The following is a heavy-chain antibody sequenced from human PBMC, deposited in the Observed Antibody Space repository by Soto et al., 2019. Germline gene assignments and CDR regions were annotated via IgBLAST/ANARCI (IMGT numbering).Heavy chain of an antibody. D-gene: IGHD3-22*01. J-gene: IGHJ2*01. V-gene: IGHV1-69*02. CDR2: IIPILGIA. Sequence: QVQLVQSGAEVKKPGSSVKVSCKASGGTFSSYTISWVRQAPGQGLEWMGRIIPILGIANYAQKFQGRVTITANKSTSTAYMELSSLRSEDTAVYYCARVYYDGSGFDLWGRGTLVTVSS. CDR3: ARVYYDGSGFDL. CDR1: GGTFSSYT.